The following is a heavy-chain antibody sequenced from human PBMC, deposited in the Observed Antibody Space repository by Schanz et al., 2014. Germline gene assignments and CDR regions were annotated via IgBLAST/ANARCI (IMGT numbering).Heavy chain of an antibody. V-gene: IGHV3-30*04. J-gene: IGHJ3*02. D-gene: IGHD6-19*01. Sequence: QVPLEESGGGVVQPWGSLRLSCVASGFSFSGFAVHWVRQAPGKGLEWVSIVSHDGFTKHYADSVRGRFTLSRDNSKNTVYLQMNSLRAEDTALYFCATDYSGGGCHIWGQGTMVTVSS. CDR1: GFSFSGFA. CDR3: ATDYSGGGCHI. CDR2: VSHDGFTK.